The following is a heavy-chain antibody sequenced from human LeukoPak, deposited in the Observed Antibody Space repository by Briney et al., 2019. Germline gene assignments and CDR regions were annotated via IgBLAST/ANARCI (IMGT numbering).Heavy chain of an antibody. V-gene: IGHV4-59*01. D-gene: IGHD6-25*01. J-gene: IGHJ5*02. CDR3: AKTAGGVWFDP. CDR1: GGSISSYY. CDR2: IYYSGST. Sequence: PSETLSLTCTVSGGSISSYYWSWIRQPPGKGLEWIAYIYYSGSTNYNPSLKSRVTISVDTSKNQFSLKLSSVTAADTAVYYCAKTAGGVWFDPRGQGTLVTVSS.